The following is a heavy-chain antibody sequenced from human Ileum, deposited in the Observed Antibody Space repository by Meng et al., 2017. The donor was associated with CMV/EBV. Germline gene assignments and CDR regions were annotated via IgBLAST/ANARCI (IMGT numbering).Heavy chain of an antibody. CDR1: PFRGYY. D-gene: IGHD2-2*01. CDR2: INHSGGT. J-gene: IGHJ4*02. V-gene: IGHV4-34*01. Sequence: PFRGYYWSWIRQPPGKGLEWIGEINHSGGTNYNPSLKSRHTISVDTSKNQFSLNLNSVTAADTAVYFCASNVRSLDCSSISCSRDDYWGQGTLVTVSS. CDR3: ASNVRSLDCSSISCSRDDY.